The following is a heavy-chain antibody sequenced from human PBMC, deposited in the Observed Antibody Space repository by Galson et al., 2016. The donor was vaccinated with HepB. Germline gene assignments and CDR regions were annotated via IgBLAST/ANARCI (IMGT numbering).Heavy chain of an antibody. D-gene: IGHD3-3*01. V-gene: IGHV4-39*01. J-gene: IGHJ4*02. CDR2: TYYSGPT. Sequence: ETLSLTCTVSGTSIISSSYYWGWIRQPPGKGLEWIGSTYYSGPTYYNPSLKSRVTISVDTSKSQFSLRLTSVTAADTAVYYCARHPGILEHGAFVLDFDSWGQGSLVSGSS. CDR1: GTSIISSSYY. CDR3: ARHPGILEHGAFVLDFDS.